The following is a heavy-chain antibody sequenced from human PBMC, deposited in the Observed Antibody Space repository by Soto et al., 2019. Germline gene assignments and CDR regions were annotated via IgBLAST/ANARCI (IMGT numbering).Heavy chain of an antibody. CDR2: MNPDSGDT. D-gene: IGHD7-27*01. Sequence: ASVKVSCKASGYRLPSYDINWVRQATGQGPEWMGWMNPDSGDTGYAQKFQGRVTMTRDTSISTAYMELSSLRSEDTAVYYCTRGPRNWGWDDWGKGSLVPVSS. V-gene: IGHV1-8*01. J-gene: IGHJ4*02. CDR3: TRGPRNWGWDD. CDR1: GYRLPSYD.